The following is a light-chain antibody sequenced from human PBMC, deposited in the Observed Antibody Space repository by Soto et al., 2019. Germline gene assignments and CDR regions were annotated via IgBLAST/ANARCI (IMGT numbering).Light chain of an antibody. CDR2: GSS. J-gene: IGKJ2*01. Sequence: EVVLTQSPGTLSLSPGERATLSCRASENVSNNYLAWYQQKPGQAPRLLIFGSSDRAAGIPDRFSGSGSGTDFTRTISRLEREDFAVYCCQQYGSSPPYTVGQGTKLEIK. CDR1: ENVSNNY. V-gene: IGKV3-20*01. CDR3: QQYGSSPPYT.